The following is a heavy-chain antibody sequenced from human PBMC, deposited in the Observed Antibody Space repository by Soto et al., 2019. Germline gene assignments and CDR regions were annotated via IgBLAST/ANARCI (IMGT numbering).Heavy chain of an antibody. Sequence: GGSLRLSCVASGFTFNNAWMNWVRQAPGKGLEWVGRIKSKTDGGTTDYAALVKGRFTISRDDSKTTLYLQMNGLKTEDTAVYYCTTAANYYDSTSFDYWGHGTLVTVSS. CDR3: TTAANYYDSTSFDY. D-gene: IGHD3-22*01. J-gene: IGHJ4*01. V-gene: IGHV3-15*01. CDR2: IKSKTDGGTT. CDR1: GFTFNNAW.